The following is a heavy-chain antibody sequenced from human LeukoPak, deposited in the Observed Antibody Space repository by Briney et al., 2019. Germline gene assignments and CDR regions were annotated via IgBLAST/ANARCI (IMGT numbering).Heavy chain of an antibody. CDR3: AKDILRYFDWYDPRGAFDI. D-gene: IGHD3-9*01. J-gene: IGHJ3*02. Sequence: GGSLRLSCAASGFTFDDYAMHWVRQAPGKGLEWVSGISWNSGSIGYADSVKGRFTISRDNAKNSLYLQMNSLRAEDTALYYCAKDILRYFDWYDPRGAFDIWGQGTMVTVSS. V-gene: IGHV3-9*01. CDR1: GFTFDDYA. CDR2: ISWNSGSI.